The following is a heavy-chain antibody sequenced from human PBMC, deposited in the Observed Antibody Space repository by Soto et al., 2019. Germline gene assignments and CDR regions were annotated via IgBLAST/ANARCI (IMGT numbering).Heavy chain of an antibody. CDR1: GGSVRAPDW. D-gene: IGHD1-1*01. Sequence: LSLTCTLSGGSVRAPDWWNWVRQSPDKGLEWIAEVHISGHNNYNPSLRSRVSVSIDSSKNQFYLNLNSVTAADTAIYYCARVRQGCSANNCYFDPWGQGTQVTVSS. V-gene: IGHV4-4*02. CDR2: VHISGHN. J-gene: IGHJ5*01. CDR3: ARVRQGCSANNCYFDP.